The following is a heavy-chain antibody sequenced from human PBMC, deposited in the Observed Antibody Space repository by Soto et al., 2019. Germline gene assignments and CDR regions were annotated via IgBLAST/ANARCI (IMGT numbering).Heavy chain of an antibody. D-gene: IGHD3-3*02. J-gene: IGHJ4*02. CDR3: AARHFWSRPWTDRRLDY. V-gene: IGHV4-4*02. Sequence: PSETLSLTCAVYGGSFSSHWWNWVRQPPEKGLEWIGQISHSGNTSYNPSLTSRVTISVDKSKSHFSLNLTSVTAADTAVYYCAARHFWSRPWTDRRLDYWGQGTLVTVSS. CDR2: ISHSGNT. CDR1: GGSFSSHW.